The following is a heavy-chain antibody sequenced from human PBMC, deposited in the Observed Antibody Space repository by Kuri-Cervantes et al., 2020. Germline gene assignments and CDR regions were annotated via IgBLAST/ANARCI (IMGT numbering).Heavy chain of an antibody. Sequence: SETLSLTCAVYGGSFSGYYWSWIRQPPGKGLEWIGEINHRGSTNYNPSLKSRVTISVDTSKNQSSLKLSSVTAADTAVYYCARDYGSGSYGAHYMDVWGKGTTVTVSS. CDR1: GGSFSGYY. V-gene: IGHV4-34*01. CDR2: INHRGST. D-gene: IGHD3-10*01. J-gene: IGHJ6*03. CDR3: ARDYGSGSYGAHYMDV.